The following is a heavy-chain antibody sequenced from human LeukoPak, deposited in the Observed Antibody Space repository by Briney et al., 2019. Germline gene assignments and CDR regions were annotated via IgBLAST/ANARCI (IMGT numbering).Heavy chain of an antibody. J-gene: IGHJ4*02. CDR2: IRYDGSDK. Sequence: PGGSLRLSCAASGFTFSSYDMHWVRQAPGKGLEWVAFIRYDGSDKYYADSVKGRLTISRDNSKNTLYLQMNSLRAEDTAVYYCARETGAYYDILTGYYPISPVGYYFDYWGQGTLVTVSS. CDR1: GFTFSSYD. CDR3: ARETGAYYDILTGYYPISPVGYYFDY. D-gene: IGHD3-9*01. V-gene: IGHV3-30*02.